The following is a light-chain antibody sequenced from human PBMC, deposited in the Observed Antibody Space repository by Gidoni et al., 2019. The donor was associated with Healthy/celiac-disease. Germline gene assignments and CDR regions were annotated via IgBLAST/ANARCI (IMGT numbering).Light chain of an antibody. CDR1: QDISNY. CDR2: DAS. Sequence: DIQMTQSPSSMSASVGDKVTITCQARQDISNYLNWYQQKPGKAPQLRIYDASNLETGVPSRFSGSGSGTDFTFTISSLQPEDIATYYCQQYDNLPTFGQGTRLEIK. V-gene: IGKV1-33*01. J-gene: IGKJ5*01. CDR3: QQYDNLPT.